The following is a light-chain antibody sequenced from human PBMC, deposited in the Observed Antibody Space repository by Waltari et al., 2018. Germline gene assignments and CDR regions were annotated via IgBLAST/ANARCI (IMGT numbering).Light chain of an antibody. CDR3: YSSDSTGLRV. CDR1: SSNIGAGFD. V-gene: IGLV1-40*01. CDR2: GST. Sequence: QSVLTQPPSVSGAPGQRVTISCTGTSSNIGAGFDVHWYQQHSGTAPKLLIEGSTYRPAGVPDRCSGSNSGNTATLTISRVEDDDEADYYCYSSDSTGLRVFGGGTTVVVL. J-gene: IGLJ1*01.